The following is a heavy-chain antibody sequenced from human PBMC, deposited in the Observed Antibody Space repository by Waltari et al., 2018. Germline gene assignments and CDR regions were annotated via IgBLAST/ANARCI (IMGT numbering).Heavy chain of an antibody. CDR2: INPNSGAT. CDR1: GYSFTAYY. D-gene: IGHD7-27*01. J-gene: IGHJ4*02. Sequence: QVQMVQSGAEVKKPGASVKVSCKASGYSFTAYYLHWVRQAPGHGLEWMGRINPNSGATTYAQMFQGRVTMTRDTSISTAYMEVTGLRADDTAVYYCARVLSTVQLGSFAYWGQGTVVTVSS. V-gene: IGHV1-2*06. CDR3: ARVLSTVQLGSFAY.